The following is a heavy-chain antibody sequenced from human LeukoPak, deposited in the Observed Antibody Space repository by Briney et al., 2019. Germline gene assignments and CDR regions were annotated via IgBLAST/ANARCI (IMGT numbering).Heavy chain of an antibody. CDR2: INGRGDNT. Sequence: GGFLRLSCAASGVIISSYAMSWVRQAPGKGLEWVSAINGRGDNTYYADFVKGRFTISRDNSKSTVHLQMNSLRTEDTAVYYCAKDRVSPGFNWFDPWGQGTLVTVSS. V-gene: IGHV3-23*01. CDR1: GVIISSYA. CDR3: AKDRVSPGFNWFDP. D-gene: IGHD2/OR15-2a*01. J-gene: IGHJ5*02.